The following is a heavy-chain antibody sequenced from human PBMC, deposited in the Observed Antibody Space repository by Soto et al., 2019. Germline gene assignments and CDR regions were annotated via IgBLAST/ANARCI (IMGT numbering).Heavy chain of an antibody. D-gene: IGHD5-12*01. Sequence: QVQLQESGPGLVKPSQTLSLTCTVSGGSISSGGYYWSWIRQHPGKGPEWIGYIYYSGSTYYNPSLKSRLTISVDTSKNQFSLKLSSVTAADTAVYYCASVSPSVAEGVATIWGYFDYWGQGTLVTVSS. V-gene: IGHV4-31*03. CDR3: ASVSPSVAEGVATIWGYFDY. J-gene: IGHJ4*02. CDR1: GGSISSGGYY. CDR2: IYYSGST.